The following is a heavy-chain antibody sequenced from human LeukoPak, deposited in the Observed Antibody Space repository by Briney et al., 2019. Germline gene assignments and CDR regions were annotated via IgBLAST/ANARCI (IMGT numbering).Heavy chain of an antibody. CDR2: IYPGDSDT. J-gene: IGHJ5*02. V-gene: IGHV5-51*01. D-gene: IGHD6-13*01. CDR3: ARHPPGSSSWYSWFDP. Sequence: GESLKISCKASGYTFTSYWIGWVRQMPGKGLEWMGIIYPGDSDTRYSPSFQGQVTISADKSISTAYLQWSSLKASDTAMYYCARHPPGSSSWYSWFDPWGQGTLVTVSS. CDR1: GYTFTSYW.